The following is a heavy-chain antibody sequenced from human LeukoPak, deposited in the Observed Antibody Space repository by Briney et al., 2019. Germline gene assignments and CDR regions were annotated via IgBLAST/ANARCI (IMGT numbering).Heavy chain of an antibody. CDR3: AKDRSYLFDY. Sequence: QAGGSLRLSCAASGFTFSNYAMHWVRRAPGKGLEWLTFIRFDGNKEDYADSVKGRFTISRDNSKNTLYLQMNSLRTEDTAVYFCAKDRSYLFDYWGQGTLVTVSS. J-gene: IGHJ4*02. CDR1: GFTFSNYA. V-gene: IGHV3-30*02. D-gene: IGHD1-26*01. CDR2: IRFDGNKE.